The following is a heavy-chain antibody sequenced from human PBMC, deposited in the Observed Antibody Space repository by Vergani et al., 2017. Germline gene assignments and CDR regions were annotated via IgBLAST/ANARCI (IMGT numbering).Heavy chain of an antibody. J-gene: IGHJ5*01. CDR1: GYSISRGFY. D-gene: IGHD3-10*01. CDR3: GVIMVRSPRSDNWFDS. CDR2: MFHTGEA. V-gene: IGHV4-38-2*02. Sequence: QIQLQESGPGLVKPSETLSLTCSVSGYSISRGFYWAWIRQTPEKGLEWIGGMFHTGEASNSPSLQSRVAFSMDTSKIQFSLQLTSVTAADTAVYFCGVIMVRSPRSDNWFDSWGRGTLVTVSS.